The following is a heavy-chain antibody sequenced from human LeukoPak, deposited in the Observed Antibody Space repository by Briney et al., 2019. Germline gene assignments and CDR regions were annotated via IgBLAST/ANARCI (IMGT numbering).Heavy chain of an antibody. CDR2: VYTSGNT. CDR1: RGSLSGYS. D-gene: IGHD1-14*01. J-gene: IGHJ5*02. Sequence: PSETLSLTCTGSRGSLSGYSWSSIRQSAGKGLEWVGRVYTSGNTNYNPSFKSRVTMSIDTSKKQFSLKLSSVTAADTAVYYCARDNPAGPWGQGTLVTVSS. CDR3: ARDNPAGP. V-gene: IGHV4-4*07.